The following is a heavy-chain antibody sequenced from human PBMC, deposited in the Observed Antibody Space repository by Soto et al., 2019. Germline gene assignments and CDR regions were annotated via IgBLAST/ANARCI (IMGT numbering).Heavy chain of an antibody. D-gene: IGHD6-19*01. J-gene: IGHJ6*03. CDR2: ISAYNGNT. CDR3: ARDRGVAPPVAGNTHYYYYMDV. V-gene: IGHV1-18*01. CDR1: GYSFTNYG. Sequence: QDRLVQSGVEVTKPGASVRVSCKASGYSFTNYGITWVRQAPGQGFEWMGWISAYNGNTNYAQKFQGRVPLTTDASTSTAYLELRSLRSDDTAVYYCARDRGVAPPVAGNTHYYYYMDVWGKGTTVTVSS.